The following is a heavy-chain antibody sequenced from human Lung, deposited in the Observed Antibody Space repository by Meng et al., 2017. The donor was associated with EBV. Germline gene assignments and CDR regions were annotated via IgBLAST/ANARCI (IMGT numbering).Heavy chain of an antibody. D-gene: IGHD1-1*01. Sequence: QVQVEEAGPGLWKPSGTLSLTCTVSGGSISSDIWWSWVRQPPGKGLEWIGEVYHRGDTNYNPSLKSRVVISVDRSKNQFSLNLSSVTAADTAVYYCGRDQGRQLINHWGQGTLVTVSS. V-gene: IGHV4-4*02. CDR3: GRDQGRQLINH. CDR2: VYHRGDT. CDR1: GGSISSDIW. J-gene: IGHJ4*02.